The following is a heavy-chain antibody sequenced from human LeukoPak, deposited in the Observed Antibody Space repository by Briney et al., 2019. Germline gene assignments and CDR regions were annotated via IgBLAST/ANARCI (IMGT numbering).Heavy chain of an antibody. CDR3: AREIAAGGLDY. V-gene: IGHV3-74*01. D-gene: IGHD6-13*01. J-gene: IGHJ4*02. CDR1: GFTFSSYW. CDR2: INSDGSST. Sequence: PGRSLRLSCAASGFTFSSYWMHWVRQAPGKGLVWVSRINSDGSSTSYADSVKGRFTVSRDNAKNTLYLQMNSLRAEDTAVYYCAREIAAGGLDYWGQGTLVTVSS.